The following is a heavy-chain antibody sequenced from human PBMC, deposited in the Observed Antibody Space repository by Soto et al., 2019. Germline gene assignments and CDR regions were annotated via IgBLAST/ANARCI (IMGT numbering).Heavy chain of an antibody. V-gene: IGHV4-34*01. CDR3: ARGRYWGIAALGWFDP. CDR1: GGSFSGYY. Sequence: QVQLQQWGAGLLKPSETLSLTCAVYGGSFSGYYWSWIRQPPGKGLEWIGEINHSGSTNYNPSLKIRVTISVDTSKNQFSLKLSSVTAADTAVYYWARGRYWGIAALGWFDPWGQGTLVTVSS. D-gene: IGHD6-13*01. J-gene: IGHJ5*02. CDR2: INHSGST.